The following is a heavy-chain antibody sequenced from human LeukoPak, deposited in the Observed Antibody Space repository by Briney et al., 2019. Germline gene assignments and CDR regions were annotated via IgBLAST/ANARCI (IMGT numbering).Heavy chain of an antibody. V-gene: IGHV1-24*01. CDR2: FDPEDGET. CDR1: GYTLTELS. Sequence: GASVKVSRKVSGYTLTELSMHWVRQAPGKGLEWMGGFDPEDGETIYAQKFQGRVTMTEDTSTDTAYMELSSLRSEDTAVYYCATAPSYGGYVRYFDYWGQGTLVTVSS. CDR3: ATAPSYGGYVRYFDY. D-gene: IGHD5-12*01. J-gene: IGHJ4*02.